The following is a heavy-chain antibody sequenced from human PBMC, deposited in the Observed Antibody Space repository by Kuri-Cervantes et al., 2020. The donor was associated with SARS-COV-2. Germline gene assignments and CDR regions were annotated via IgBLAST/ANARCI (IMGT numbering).Heavy chain of an antibody. CDR2: ISYDGSNK. V-gene: IGHV3-30*18. CDR3: AKVAEEDGSGWYPDYYYGMDV. Sequence: GESLKISCAASGFTFSSYGMHWVRQAPGKGLEWVAVISYDGSNKYYADSVKGRFTISRDNSKNTLYLQMNSLRAEDTAVYYCAKVAEEDGSGWYPDYYYGMDVWGQGTTVTVSS. J-gene: IGHJ6*02. D-gene: IGHD6-19*01. CDR1: GFTFSSYG.